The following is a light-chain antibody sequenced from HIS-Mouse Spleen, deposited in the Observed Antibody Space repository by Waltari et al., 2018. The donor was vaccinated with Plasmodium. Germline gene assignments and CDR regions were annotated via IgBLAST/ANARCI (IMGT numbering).Light chain of an antibody. CDR1: NFGDKL. CDR2: QDS. J-gene: IGLJ2*01. Sequence: SYELTQPPSVSVSPGQTASLTCPGDNFGDKLACWYQQKPGQSPVLVIYQDSKRPSGIPERFSGSNSGNTATLTISGTQAMDEADYYCQAWDSSTAWVFGGGTKLTVL. V-gene: IGLV3-1*01. CDR3: QAWDSSTAWV.